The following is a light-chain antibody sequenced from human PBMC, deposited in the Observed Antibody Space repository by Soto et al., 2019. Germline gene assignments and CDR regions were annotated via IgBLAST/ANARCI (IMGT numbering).Light chain of an antibody. V-gene: IGKV3-15*01. Sequence: EIVMTQSPATLSVSPGERATLSCSASQSVSSNLAWYQQKPGQAPRLLFYRASTRATGIPARFSGNGSGTELTLTISSLQSEDFAIYYCQQYNNWPPGTFGQGTKVEVK. CDR3: QQYNNWPPGT. CDR2: RAS. CDR1: QSVSSN. J-gene: IGKJ1*01.